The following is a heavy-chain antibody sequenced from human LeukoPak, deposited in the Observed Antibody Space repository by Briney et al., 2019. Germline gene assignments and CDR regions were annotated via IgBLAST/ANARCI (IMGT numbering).Heavy chain of an antibody. D-gene: IGHD6-13*01. Sequence: PSETLSLTCTVSGGSISSSSYYWGWIRQPPGKGLEWIGSIYYSGSTYYNPSLKSRVTISVDTSKNQFSLKLSSVTAADTAVYYCVRVEREQQLGLGDWFDPWGQGTLVTVSS. CDR2: IYYSGST. CDR1: GGSISSSSYY. V-gene: IGHV4-39*07. J-gene: IGHJ5*02. CDR3: VRVEREQQLGLGDWFDP.